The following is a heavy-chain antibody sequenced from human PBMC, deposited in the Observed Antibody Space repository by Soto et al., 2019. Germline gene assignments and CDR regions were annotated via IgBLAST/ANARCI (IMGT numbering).Heavy chain of an antibody. Sequence: ASVKVSCKASGYTFTSYAMHWVRQAPGQRLEWMGWINAGNGNTKYSQKFQGRVTITRDTSASTAYMELSSLRSEDTAVYYCARDRMVRSYMDVWGKGTTVTVSS. CDR1: GYTFTSYA. V-gene: IGHV1-3*01. CDR3: ARDRMVRSYMDV. D-gene: IGHD2-15*01. CDR2: INAGNGNT. J-gene: IGHJ6*03.